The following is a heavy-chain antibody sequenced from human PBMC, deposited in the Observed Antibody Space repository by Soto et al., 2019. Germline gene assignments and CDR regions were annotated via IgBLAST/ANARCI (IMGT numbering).Heavy chain of an antibody. CDR1: GGSISSGGYS. D-gene: IGHD6-13*01. J-gene: IGHJ6*02. CDR3: ARDQYISRWNYFGIDV. V-gene: IGHV4-30-4*07. Sequence: SETLSLTCAVSGGSISSGGYSWSWIRQPPGKGLEWIGYIHYSGITYYNPSLKSRVTISADTSKNQFSVKLTSVTAADTAVYYCARDQYISRWNYFGIDVWGQGTTVTVSS. CDR2: IHYSGIT.